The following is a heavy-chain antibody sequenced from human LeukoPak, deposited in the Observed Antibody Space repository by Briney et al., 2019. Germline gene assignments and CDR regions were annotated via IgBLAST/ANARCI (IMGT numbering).Heavy chain of an antibody. D-gene: IGHD2-2*01. CDR1: GGSFSGYY. V-gene: IGHV4-34*01. CDR2: INHSGGT. CDR3: ATLYCSSTSCSNNWFDP. Sequence: SETLSLTCAVYGGSFSGYYWSWIRQPPGKGLEWIGEINHSGGTNYNPSLKSRVTISVDTSKNQFSLKLSSVTAADTAVYYCATLYCSSTSCSNNWFDPWGQGTLVTVSS. J-gene: IGHJ5*02.